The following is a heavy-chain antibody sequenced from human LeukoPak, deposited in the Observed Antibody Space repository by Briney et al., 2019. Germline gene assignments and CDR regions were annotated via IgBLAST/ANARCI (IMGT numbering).Heavy chain of an antibody. D-gene: IGHD2-15*01. V-gene: IGHV3-21*01. CDR3: ARQIGAWSYVVRSVLCDY. CDR1: GFTFSSYS. J-gene: IGHJ4*02. Sequence: PGGSLRLSCAASGFTFSSYSMNWVRQAPGKGLEWVSSISSSRSYLYYADSVKGRFTISRDNAKNSLYLQMDSLRGEDTAVYYCARQIGAWSYVVRSVLCDYWGEGTLVSVSS. CDR2: ISSSRSYL.